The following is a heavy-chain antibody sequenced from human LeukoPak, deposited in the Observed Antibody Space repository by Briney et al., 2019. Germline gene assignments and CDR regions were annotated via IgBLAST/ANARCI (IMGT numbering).Heavy chain of an antibody. CDR2: IWYDGSNK. CDR1: GFTFSSYG. D-gene: IGHD5-18*01. CDR3: ARAQYSYGEFDY. V-gene: IGHV3-33*08. J-gene: IGHJ4*02. Sequence: PGRSLRLSCAASGFTFSSYGMHWVRQAPGKGLEWVAVIWYDGSNKYYADSVKGRFTISRDNSKNTLYLQMNSLRAEDTAVYYCARAQYSYGEFDYWGQGTLVTVSS.